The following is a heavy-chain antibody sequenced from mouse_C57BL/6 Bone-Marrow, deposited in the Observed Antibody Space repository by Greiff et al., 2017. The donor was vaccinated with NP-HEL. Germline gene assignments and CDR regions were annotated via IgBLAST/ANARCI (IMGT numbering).Heavy chain of an antibody. CDR1: GYTFTDYY. J-gene: IGHJ4*01. CDR3: ARANWAIYYAMGY. V-gene: IGHV1-26*01. CDR2: INPNNGGT. D-gene: IGHD4-1*01. Sequence: VQLQQSGPELVKPGASVKISCKASGYTFTDYYMNWVKQSHGKSLEWIGDINPNNGGTSYNQKFKGKATLTVDKSSSTAYMELRSLTSEDSAVYYCARANWAIYYAMGYWGQGTSVTVSS.